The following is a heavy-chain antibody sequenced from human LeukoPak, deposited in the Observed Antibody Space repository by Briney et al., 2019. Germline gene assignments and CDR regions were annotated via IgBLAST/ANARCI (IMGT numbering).Heavy chain of an antibody. V-gene: IGHV4-31*03. CDR2: IYYSGST. J-gene: IGHJ5*02. CDR1: GGSISSGGYY. Sequence: PSETLSLTCTVSGGSISSGGYYWSWIRQHPGKGLEWIGYIYYSGSTYYNPSLKSRVTISVDTSKNQFSLKLSSVTAADTAVYYCARGLLVPTIYNWFDPWGQGTLVTVSS. D-gene: IGHD2-8*02. CDR3: ARGLLVPTIYNWFDP.